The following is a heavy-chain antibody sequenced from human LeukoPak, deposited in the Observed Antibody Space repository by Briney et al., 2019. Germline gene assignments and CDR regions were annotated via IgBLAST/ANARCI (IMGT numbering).Heavy chain of an antibody. D-gene: IGHD2-21*02. CDR1: GYTFTSYG. Sequence: ASVKVSCKASGYTFTSYGISWVRQAPGQGLEWMGGIIPIFGTANYAQKFQGRVTITADESTSTAYMELSSLRSEDTAVYYCARVVCGGDCSARRIGPFDYWGQGTLVTVSS. CDR3: ARVVCGGDCSARRIGPFDY. CDR2: IIPIFGTA. J-gene: IGHJ4*02. V-gene: IGHV1-69*13.